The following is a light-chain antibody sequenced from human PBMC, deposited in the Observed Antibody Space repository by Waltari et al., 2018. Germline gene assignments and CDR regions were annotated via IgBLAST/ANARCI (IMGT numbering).Light chain of an antibody. J-gene: IGKJ2*01. CDR3: QQYYSAPYT. V-gene: IGKV4-1*01. CDR1: QSVLYSSNNKNY. CDR2: WAS. Sequence: DIVMTQSPDSLAVSLGERATINCKSTQSVLYSSNNKNYLTWYQQKPGQPPKLLIYWASTRESGVPDRFSGSASGTDFTLTISRLQAEDVAVYYCQQYYSAPYTFGQGTKLEIK.